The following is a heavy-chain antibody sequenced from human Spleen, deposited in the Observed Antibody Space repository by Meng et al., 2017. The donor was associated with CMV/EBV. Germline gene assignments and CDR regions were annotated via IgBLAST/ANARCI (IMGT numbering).Heavy chain of an antibody. D-gene: IGHD3-10*01. Sequence: GGSLRLSCAASGFTFITYAMHWVRQAPGKGLEWVAVISSDGSNKYYADSVKGRFTISRDNSKNTLYLQMNSLRAEDTALYYCARAYYYGSGSYYNQGNWFDPWGQGTLVTVSS. CDR3: ARAYYYGSGSYYNQGNWFDP. CDR2: ISSDGSNK. V-gene: IGHV3-30*14. J-gene: IGHJ5*02. CDR1: GFTFITYA.